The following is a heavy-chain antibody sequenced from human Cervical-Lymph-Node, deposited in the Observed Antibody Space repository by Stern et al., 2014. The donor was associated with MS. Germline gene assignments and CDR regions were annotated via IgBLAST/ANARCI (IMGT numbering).Heavy chain of an antibody. D-gene: IGHD1-1*01. CDR2: IIPILGLP. V-gene: IGHV1-69*04. Sequence: VQLVQSGAEVKKPGSSVNVSCMASGGTFSSSYAITWMQQAPGQGLEWTGRIIPILGLPYYAQKFQGRVTITADTSTNTAYMGLNSLTSEDTAVYYCARGVVSNRATATLHNLFDPWGQGTLVTVSS. CDR3: ARGVVSNRATATLHNLFDP. CDR1: GGTFSSSYA. J-gene: IGHJ5*02.